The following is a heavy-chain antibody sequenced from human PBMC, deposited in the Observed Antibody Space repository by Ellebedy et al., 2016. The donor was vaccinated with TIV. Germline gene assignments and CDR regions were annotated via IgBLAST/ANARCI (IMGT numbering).Heavy chain of an antibody. Sequence: GESLKISCAASEFTFSSRWMSWVRQAPGKGLEWVANIEQYGSGKYYVDSVKGRITISRDNAKNSLYLQMNNLRAEDTAVYYCARDTLVGVTDSYFDYWGQGTLVTVSS. J-gene: IGHJ4*02. V-gene: IGHV3-7*03. D-gene: IGHD1-26*01. CDR1: EFTFSSRW. CDR3: ARDTLVGVTDSYFDY. CDR2: IEQYGSGK.